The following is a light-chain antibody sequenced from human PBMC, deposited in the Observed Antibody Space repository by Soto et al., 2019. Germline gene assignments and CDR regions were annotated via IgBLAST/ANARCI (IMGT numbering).Light chain of an antibody. Sequence: KVMTQSPATLSVSPGERATLSCRASQSVNSNLAWYQQKPGQAPRLLLYGASTRAIGIPARFSGSASGTEFTLTISSLQSEDSAVYYCQQYYDWPLTFGGGTKVEI. CDR2: GAS. J-gene: IGKJ4*01. V-gene: IGKV3-15*01. CDR1: QSVNSN. CDR3: QQYYDWPLT.